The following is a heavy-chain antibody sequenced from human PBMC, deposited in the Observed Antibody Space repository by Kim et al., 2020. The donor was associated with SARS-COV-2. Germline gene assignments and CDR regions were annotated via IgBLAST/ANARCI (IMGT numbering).Heavy chain of an antibody. J-gene: IGHJ6*01. D-gene: IGHD2-2*01. Sequence: GGSLRLSCAASGFTFSSYSMNWVRQAPGKGLEWVSSISSSSSTIYYADSVKGRFTISRDNAKNSLYLQMNSLRAEDTAVYYCASHEDRYCSSTCCYEYYHVVMDLGAQGTTVTVSS. CDR3: ASHEDRYCSSTCCYEYYHVVMDL. V-gene: IGHV3-48*04. CDR2: ISSSSSTI. CDR1: GFTFSSYS.